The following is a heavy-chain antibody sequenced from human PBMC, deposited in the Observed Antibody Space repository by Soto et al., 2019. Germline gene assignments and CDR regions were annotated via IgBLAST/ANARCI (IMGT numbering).Heavy chain of an antibody. CDR2: ISGSGGST. Sequence: GGSLRLSCAASGFTFSSYAMSWVRQAPGKGLEWVSAISGSGGSTYYADSVKGRFTISRDNSKNTLYLQMNSLRAEDTVVYYCAKDSNRAAWSRIDYWGQGTLVTVSS. CDR1: GFTFSSYA. V-gene: IGHV3-23*01. CDR3: AKDSNRAAWSRIDY. J-gene: IGHJ4*02. D-gene: IGHD6-13*01.